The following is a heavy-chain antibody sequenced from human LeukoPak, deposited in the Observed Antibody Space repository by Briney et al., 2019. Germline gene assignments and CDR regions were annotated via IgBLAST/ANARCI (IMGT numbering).Heavy chain of an antibody. CDR2: INHSGST. D-gene: IGHD2-2*03. V-gene: IGHV4-34*01. J-gene: IGHJ4*02. Sequence: SETLSLTCAVYGGSFSGYYWSWIRQPPGKGLEWIGEINHSGSTNYNPSLKSRVTISVDTSKNQFSLKLSSVTAADTAVYYCARGYYLDIVVVLAANYFDYWGQGTLVTVSS. CDR3: ARGYYLDIVVVLAANYFDY. CDR1: GGSFSGYY.